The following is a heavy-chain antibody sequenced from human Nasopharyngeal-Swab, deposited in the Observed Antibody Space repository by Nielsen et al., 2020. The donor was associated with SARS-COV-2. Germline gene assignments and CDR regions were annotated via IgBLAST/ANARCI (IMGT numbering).Heavy chain of an antibody. CDR3: ARGATILGGHASRMDV. CDR2: ISSSSSTI. CDR1: GFTFSSYS. J-gene: IGHJ6*02. Sequence: GESLKISCAASGFTFSSYSMNWVRQAPGKGLKWVSYISSSSSTIYYADSVKGRFTISRDNAKNSLYLQMNSLRDEDTAVYYCARGATILGGHASRMDVWGQGTTVTVSS. V-gene: IGHV3-48*02. D-gene: IGHD3-3*01.